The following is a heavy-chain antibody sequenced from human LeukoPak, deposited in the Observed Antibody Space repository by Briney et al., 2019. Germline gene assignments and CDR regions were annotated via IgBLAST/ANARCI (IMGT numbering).Heavy chain of an antibody. CDR3: ARDRNLVRQWLRLDY. D-gene: IGHD6-19*01. Sequence: PGGSLRLSCAASGFTFSSYCMNWVRQAPGKGREWVSSISSSSSYIYYADSVKGRFTISRDNAKNSLYLQMNSLRAEDTAVYYCARDRNLVRQWLRLDYWGQGTLVTVSS. CDR2: ISSSSSYI. CDR1: GFTFSSYC. J-gene: IGHJ4*02. V-gene: IGHV3-21*01.